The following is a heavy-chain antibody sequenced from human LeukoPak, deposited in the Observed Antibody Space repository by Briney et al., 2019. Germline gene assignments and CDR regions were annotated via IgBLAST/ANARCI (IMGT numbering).Heavy chain of an antibody. CDR3: AAGPDCSSTSCLFEF. CDR2: FDPADGEP. D-gene: IGHD2-2*01. Sequence: GASVKVSCKVSGYMFTGLPIHWVRQTPAKGLEWMGGFDPADGEPVYAQNFKDRLTMTEDTSTETAYMNLRSLGSEDTAVYYCAAGPDCSSTSCLFEFWGQGTLVTVSS. J-gene: IGHJ4*02. CDR1: GYMFTGLP. V-gene: IGHV1-24*01.